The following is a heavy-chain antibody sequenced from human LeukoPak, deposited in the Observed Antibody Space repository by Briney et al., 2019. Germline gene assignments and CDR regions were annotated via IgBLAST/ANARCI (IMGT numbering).Heavy chain of an antibody. V-gene: IGHV3-48*01. Sequence: GGSLRLSCAASGFTFSSYSMNWVRQAPGKGLEWVSYISSSSSTIYYADSVKGRFTISRDNAKNSLYLQMNSLRAEDTAVYYCAKEPRYCSSTSCPLSWYFDYWGQGTLVTVSS. CDR2: ISSSSSTI. J-gene: IGHJ4*02. CDR1: GFTFSSYS. D-gene: IGHD2-2*01. CDR3: AKEPRYCSSTSCPLSWYFDY.